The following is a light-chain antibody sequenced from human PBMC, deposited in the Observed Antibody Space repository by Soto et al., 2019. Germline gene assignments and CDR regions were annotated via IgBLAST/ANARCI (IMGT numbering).Light chain of an antibody. J-gene: IGKJ2*01. V-gene: IGKV3-15*01. CDR3: QQYNNWPPYT. Sequence: EIVMTQSPATLSVSPGERATLSCRASQSVSSNLAWYQQKPGQAPRLVIYGASTRATGIPARFSGSGSGTEFTLTISSLQSEDFEVYYCQQYNNWPPYTFGQGTKLEIK. CDR2: GAS. CDR1: QSVSSN.